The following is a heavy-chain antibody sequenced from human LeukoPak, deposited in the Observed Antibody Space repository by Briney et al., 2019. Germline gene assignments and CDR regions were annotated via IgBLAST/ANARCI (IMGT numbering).Heavy chain of an antibody. CDR1: GGTFSSYA. CDR3: AMIIVGATGLDY. D-gene: IGHD1-26*01. CDR2: IIPIFGTA. Sequence: GASVKVSCKASGGTFSSYAISWVRQAPGQGLEWMGGIIPIFGTANYAQKFQGRVTITADESTSTAYMELSSLRSEDTAVYYCAMIIVGATGLDYWGQGTLVTVSS. V-gene: IGHV1-69*13. J-gene: IGHJ4*02.